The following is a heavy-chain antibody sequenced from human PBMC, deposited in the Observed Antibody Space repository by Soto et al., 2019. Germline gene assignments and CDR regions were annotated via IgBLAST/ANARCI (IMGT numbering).Heavy chain of an antibody. J-gene: IGHJ5*02. D-gene: IGHD2-21*01. CDR1: GGSMNSYY. V-gene: IGHV4-59*01. CDR2: VYDSGTS. Sequence: QVQLQESGPGLVLPSETLSLTCTVSGGSMNSYYWTWVRQPPGKGLEWIGYVYDSGTSKYNASHESRITMSLDKSRNKFSLSLSYVTAADTAVYFCARYSPPKKSFDSNPGWLDPWGQGTLVAVSS. CDR3: ARYSPPKKSFDSNPGWLDP.